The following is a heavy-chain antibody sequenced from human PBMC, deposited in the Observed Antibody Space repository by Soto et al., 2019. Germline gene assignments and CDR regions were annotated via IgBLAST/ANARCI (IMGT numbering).Heavy chain of an antibody. Sequence: EVKLVESGGGLVQPGGSLRLSCSASGSTFSSYWMHWVRQTPGKGLVWVSRINTDGGSASYADSVKGRFTISRDNAKNTLYLQMNSLRAEDTAVYYCARGRYYYYGMDVWGQGTTVTVSS. CDR1: GSTFSSYW. CDR3: ARGRYYYYGMDV. J-gene: IGHJ6*02. CDR2: INTDGGSA. V-gene: IGHV3-74*01.